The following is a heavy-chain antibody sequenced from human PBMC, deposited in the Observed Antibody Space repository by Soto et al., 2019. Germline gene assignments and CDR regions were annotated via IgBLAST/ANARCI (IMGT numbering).Heavy chain of an antibody. CDR3: ARDQEAAGYDILTGYRNLYYYYGMDV. CDR2: INPSGGST. J-gene: IGHJ6*02. Sequence: GPSVKVSCKASGYTSTSYYMHWVRQAPGQGLEWMGIINPSGGSTSYAQKFQGRVTMTRDTSTSTVYMELSSLRSEDTAVYYCARDQEAAGYDILTGYRNLYYYYGMDVWGQGTTVTVSS. D-gene: IGHD3-9*01. V-gene: IGHV1-46*01. CDR1: GYTSTSYY.